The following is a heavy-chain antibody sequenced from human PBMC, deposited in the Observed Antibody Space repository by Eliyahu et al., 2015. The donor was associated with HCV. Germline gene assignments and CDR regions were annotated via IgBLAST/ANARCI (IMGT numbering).Heavy chain of an antibody. CDR2: ISGSGGST. CDR3: AAEPYDFWSGYPLPVPFDP. J-gene: IGHJ5*02. CDR1: GFXFSXYA. Sequence: EVQLLESGGGLVQPGGSLRLSCAASGFXFSXYAXXWVRQAPGKGLEWVSAISGSGGSTYYADSVKGRFTISRDNSKNTLYLQMNSLRAEDTAVYYCAAEPYDFWSGYPLPVPFDPWGQGTLVTVSS. D-gene: IGHD3-3*01. V-gene: IGHV3-23*01.